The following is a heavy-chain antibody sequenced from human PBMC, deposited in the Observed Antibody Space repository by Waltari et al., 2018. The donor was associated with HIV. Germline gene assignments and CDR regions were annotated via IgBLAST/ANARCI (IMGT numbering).Heavy chain of an antibody. V-gene: IGHV3-74*01. CDR1: GFTFSDFW. Sequence: EVQLVESGGGLIQPGGSLRLSCAASGFTFSDFWMHWVRQVPGKGLVWVSRIRGDGNTPGYADYEKGRFTISRDNAKKTMYLQMNSLRAEDTAVYYCARGDLAVWGQGTTVTVSS. J-gene: IGHJ6*02. CDR2: IRGDGNTP. CDR3: ARGDLAV.